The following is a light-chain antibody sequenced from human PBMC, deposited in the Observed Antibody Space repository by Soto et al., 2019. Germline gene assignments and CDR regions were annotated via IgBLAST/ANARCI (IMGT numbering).Light chain of an antibody. CDR3: QQYNNWPRT. V-gene: IGKV3-15*01. J-gene: IGKJ1*01. CDR1: QSVSSN. CDR2: GAS. Sequence: EIVMTQSPATLSVSPGERATLSCRASQSVSSNLAWYQQKPGQAPRLLIYGASTRATGIPARFSGSGSGTDFTLTSSSLQSEDFADYYCQQYNNWPRTFGQGTKVEIK.